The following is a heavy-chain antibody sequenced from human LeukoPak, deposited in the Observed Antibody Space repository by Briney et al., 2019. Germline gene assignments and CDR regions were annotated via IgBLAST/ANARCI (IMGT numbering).Heavy chain of an antibody. D-gene: IGHD1-14*01. J-gene: IGHJ4*02. V-gene: IGHV4-39*01. CDR2: IYYSGST. CDR3: ARPGGGYFDY. CDR1: GGSISSSSYY. Sequence: SETLSLTCTVSGGSISSSSYYWGWIRQPPGKGLEWIGSIYYSGSTYYNPSPKSRVNISVDTSKNQFSLKLSSVTAADTAVYYCARPGGGYFDYWGQGTLATVSS.